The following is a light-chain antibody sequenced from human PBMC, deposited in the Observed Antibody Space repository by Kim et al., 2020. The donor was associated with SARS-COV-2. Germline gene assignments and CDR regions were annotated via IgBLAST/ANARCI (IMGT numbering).Light chain of an antibody. J-gene: IGKJ2*01. CDR2: GAS. CDR3: HQYNNWHA. Sequence: EIVMTQSPATLSVSPGERATLSCRASQSVSSNLAWYQQKPGQAPRLLIYGASTRATGIPARFSGSGSGTAFTLTISSLQSEDFAVYYCHQYNNWHAFGQGTKLEI. V-gene: IGKV3-15*01. CDR1: QSVSSN.